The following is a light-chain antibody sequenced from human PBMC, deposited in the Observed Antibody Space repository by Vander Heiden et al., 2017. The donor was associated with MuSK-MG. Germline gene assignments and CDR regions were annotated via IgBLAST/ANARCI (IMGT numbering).Light chain of an antibody. CDR2: DVT. J-gene: IGLJ2*01. Sequence: SSLTQPASVPGSPGPSFPISCTRTSSAADGYNCISWFQQQPGKAPKLLICDVTNRPSAVAHRFSGSRSGYTASLTSSGLQAEDEADSHFSSCTSNSTLGAFAGGTKLTVL. V-gene: IGLV2-14*01. CDR3: SSCTSNSTLGA. CDR1: SSAADGYNC.